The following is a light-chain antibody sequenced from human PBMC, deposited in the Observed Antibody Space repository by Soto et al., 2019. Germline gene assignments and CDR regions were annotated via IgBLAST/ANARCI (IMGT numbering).Light chain of an antibody. CDR3: SSYTSSSLNYV. J-gene: IGLJ1*01. CDR1: SSDVGGYNY. CDR2: EVS. V-gene: IGLV2-14*01. Sequence: QSALTQPASVSGTPGQSITISCTGTSSDVGGYNYVSWDQQHPGKAPKLMIYEVSNRPSGVSNRFSGSKSGNTASLTISGLQAEDEADYYCSSYTSSSLNYVFGTGTKVTVL.